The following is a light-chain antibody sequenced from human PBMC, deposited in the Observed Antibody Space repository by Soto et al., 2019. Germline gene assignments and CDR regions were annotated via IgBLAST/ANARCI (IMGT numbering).Light chain of an antibody. Sequence: QSVLTQPPSVSGAPGQRVTISCTGSGSNIGAGYDVNWYQQLPGTAPKLLMHANSNRPSGVPDRFSGSKSGTSASLAITGLQAEDEADYYCQSYDSSLSGSYVFGTGTKLTVL. CDR2: ANS. CDR1: GSNIGAGYD. V-gene: IGLV1-40*01. CDR3: QSYDSSLSGSYV. J-gene: IGLJ1*01.